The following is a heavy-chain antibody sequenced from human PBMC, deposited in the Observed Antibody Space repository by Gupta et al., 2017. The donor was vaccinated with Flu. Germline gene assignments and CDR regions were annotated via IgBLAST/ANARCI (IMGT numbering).Heavy chain of an antibody. Sequence: QVQLVQSGAEVKKPGASVKVSCKASGYTFTGYYMHWVRQAPGQGLEWMGWINPNSGSTNYAQKFQGWVTMTRDTSISTAYMELSRLRPDDTAVYYCARDLWGGSYYSPSYGMDVWGQGTKVTVSS. J-gene: IGHJ6*02. CDR3: ARDLWGGSYYSPSYGMDV. CDR1: GYTFTGYY. V-gene: IGHV1-2*04. CDR2: INPNSGST. D-gene: IGHD1-26*01.